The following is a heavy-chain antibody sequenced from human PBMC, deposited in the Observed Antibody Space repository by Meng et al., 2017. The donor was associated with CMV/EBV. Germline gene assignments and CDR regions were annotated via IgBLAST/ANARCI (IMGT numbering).Heavy chain of an antibody. CDR1: GGSFSGYY. V-gene: IGHV4-34*01. J-gene: IGHJ4*02. D-gene: IGHD3-3*01. CDR3: ARKGPDVWSGYYPFDY. Sequence: GSLRLSCAVYGGSFSGYYWSWIRQPPGKGLEWIGEINHSGSTNYNPSLKSRVTISVDTSKNQFSLKLSSVTAADTAVYYCARKGPDVWSGYYPFDYWGQGTLVTVSS. CDR2: INHSGST.